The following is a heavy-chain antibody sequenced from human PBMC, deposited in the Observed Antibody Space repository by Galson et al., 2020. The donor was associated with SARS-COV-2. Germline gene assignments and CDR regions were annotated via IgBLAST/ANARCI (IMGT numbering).Heavy chain of an antibody. V-gene: IGHV3-15*01. CDR3: TTLGVTNDDFWSRHDY. CDR1: GFPFTNAW. J-gene: IGHJ4*02. CDR2: INSKADGGTR. Sequence: GGSLRLSCAASGFPFTNAWMSWARQAPGKGLEGVGRINSKADGGTRDYAAPETGRFTISRDDSKDTLFLQMNSLDTEDTAVYFCTTLGVTNDDFWSRHDYWGQGTLVTVSS. D-gene: IGHD3-3*01.